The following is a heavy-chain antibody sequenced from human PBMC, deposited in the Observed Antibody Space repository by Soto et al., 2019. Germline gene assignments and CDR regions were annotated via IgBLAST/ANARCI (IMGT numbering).Heavy chain of an antibody. V-gene: IGHV3-64*01. CDR3: VRRVSGNYDY. Sequence: EVQLAESGGGMVQPGGSLRLSCVASGFPFSSYDMHWVRQAPGKGLEYVSSISSNGGTTYYGNSVKGRFTISRDNSKNTLYLQMGSLRAEDMAVYYCVRRVSGNYDYWSQGTLVTVSS. CDR2: ISSNGGTT. J-gene: IGHJ4*02. D-gene: IGHD1-7*01. CDR1: GFPFSSYD.